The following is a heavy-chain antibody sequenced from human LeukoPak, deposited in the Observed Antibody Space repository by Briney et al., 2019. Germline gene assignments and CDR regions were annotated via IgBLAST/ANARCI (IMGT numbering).Heavy chain of an antibody. D-gene: IGHD4-17*01. J-gene: IGHJ4*02. CDR3: ARGQTTVTYLDDRDY. CDR1: GFTFSSYS. CDR2: ISSSSSYI. V-gene: IGHV3-21*01. Sequence: GGPLRLSCAASGFTFSSYSMNWARQAPGKGLEWVSSISSSSSYIYYADSVKGRFTISRDNAKNSLYLQMNSLRAEDTAVYYCARGQTTVTYLDDRDYWGQGTLVTVSS.